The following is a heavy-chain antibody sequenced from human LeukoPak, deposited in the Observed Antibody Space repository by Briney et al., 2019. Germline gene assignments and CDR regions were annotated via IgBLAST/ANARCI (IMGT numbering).Heavy chain of an antibody. V-gene: IGHV1-46*01. CDR1: GYTFTGYD. D-gene: IGHD1-14*01. J-gene: IGHJ4*02. Sequence: GASVKVSCKASGYTFTGYDMHWVRQAPGQGLEWRGIINPSGGSTSYAQKFQGRVTMTRDTYTSKVYMELSSLRSEDTAVYYCARGTSDYWGQGTLVTVSS. CDR2: INPSGGST. CDR3: ARGTSDY.